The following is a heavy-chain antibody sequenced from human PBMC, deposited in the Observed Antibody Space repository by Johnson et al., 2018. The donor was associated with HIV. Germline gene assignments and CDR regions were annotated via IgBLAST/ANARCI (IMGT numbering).Heavy chain of an antibody. D-gene: IGHD1-26*01. V-gene: IGHV3-9*01. CDR3: ARDRGGAGRDAFDI. CDR1: GFTFDDYA. J-gene: IGHJ3*02. Sequence: VQLVESGGGVVQPGGSLRLSCAASGFTFDDYAMHWVRQAPGKGLELVSGISWNSGSIGYADSVKGRFTISRDNAKNSLYLQMNSRIAEDTVLYYCARDRGGAGRDAFDIWGQGTMVTVSS. CDR2: ISWNSGSI.